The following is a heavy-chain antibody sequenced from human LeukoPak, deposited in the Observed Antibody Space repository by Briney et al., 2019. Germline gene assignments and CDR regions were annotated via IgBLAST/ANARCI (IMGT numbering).Heavy chain of an antibody. CDR1: GFTFSSYS. Sequence: GGSLRLSCAASGFTFSSYSMNWVRQAPGKGLVWVSRINSDGSSTSYADSVKGRFTISRDNAKNTLYLQMNSLRAEDTAVYYCARVLYSSGWYYFDYWGQGTLVTVSS. V-gene: IGHV3-74*01. D-gene: IGHD6-19*01. CDR3: ARVLYSSGWYYFDY. J-gene: IGHJ4*02. CDR2: INSDGSST.